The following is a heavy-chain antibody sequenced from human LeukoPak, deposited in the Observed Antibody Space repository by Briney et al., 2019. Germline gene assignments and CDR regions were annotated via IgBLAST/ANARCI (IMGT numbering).Heavy chain of an antibody. CDR3: ARAVTWIDP. V-gene: IGHV3-30*02. Sequence: SGGSLRLSCAASGLTFSTYGMRWVRQAPGKGLEWVAFIQNDGNDKYYADSVKGRFTISRDNSKNTLDLQMNGLRAEDTAVYYCARAVTWIDPWGQGTLVTVSS. CDR2: IQNDGNDK. CDR1: GLTFSTYG. J-gene: IGHJ5*02.